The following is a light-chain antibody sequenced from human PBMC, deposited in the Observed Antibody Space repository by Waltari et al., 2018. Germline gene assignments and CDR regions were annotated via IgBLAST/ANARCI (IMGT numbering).Light chain of an antibody. V-gene: IGLV2-11*01. CDR3: CSYAGRYTHVV. CDR1: SSDVGGYDY. CDR2: DVT. J-gene: IGLJ2*01. Sequence: QSALTQPRSVSGSPGQSVTISCTGTSSDVGGYDYVSWYQHHPGKAPKLMICDVTKRPSGVPDRFSGSKSGNMASLTISGLQAEDEADYYCCSYAGRYTHVVFGGGTKLTVL.